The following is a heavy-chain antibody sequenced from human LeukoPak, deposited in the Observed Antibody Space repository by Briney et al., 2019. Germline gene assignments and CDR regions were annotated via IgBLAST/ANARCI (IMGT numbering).Heavy chain of an antibody. J-gene: IGHJ3*02. D-gene: IGHD5-12*01. CDR3: AKVGFSSRDAFDI. CDR1: GFTFSSYG. V-gene: IGHV3-30*02. Sequence: GGSLRLSCAASGFTFSSYGMHWVRQAPGKGLEWVAFIRYDGSNKYYADSVKGLFTISRDNSKDTLYLQMNSLRAEDTAVYYCAKVGFSSRDAFDIWGQGTMVTVSS. CDR2: IRYDGSNK.